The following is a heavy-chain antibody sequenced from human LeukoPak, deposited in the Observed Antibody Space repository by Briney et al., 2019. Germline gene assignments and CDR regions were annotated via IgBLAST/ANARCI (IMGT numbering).Heavy chain of an antibody. CDR1: GGSISSYY. Sequence: SETLSLTCTVSGGSISSYYWSWIRQPPGKGLEWIGYTYKSGSTNYNPSLKSRVTISVDTSKNQFSLKLSSVTAADTAVYYCARIGRSAVNYWGQGALVTVSS. J-gene: IGHJ4*02. CDR2: TYKSGST. V-gene: IGHV4-59*01. CDR3: ARIGRSAVNY. D-gene: IGHD2/OR15-2a*01.